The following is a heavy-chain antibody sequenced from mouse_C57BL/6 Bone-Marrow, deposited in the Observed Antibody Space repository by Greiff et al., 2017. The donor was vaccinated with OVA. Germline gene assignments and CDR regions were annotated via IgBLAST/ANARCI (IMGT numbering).Heavy chain of an antibody. V-gene: IGHV1-82*01. J-gene: IGHJ4*01. CDR1: GYAFSSSW. CDR2: IYPGDGDT. D-gene: IGHD2-2*01. Sequence: QVQLKQSGPELVKPGASVKISCKASGYAFSSSWMNWVKQRPGKGLEWIGRIYPGDGDTNYNGKFKGKATLTADKSSSTAYMQLSSLTSEDSAVYFCAREGVWLRLAMDYWGQGTSVTVSS. CDR3: AREGVWLRLAMDY.